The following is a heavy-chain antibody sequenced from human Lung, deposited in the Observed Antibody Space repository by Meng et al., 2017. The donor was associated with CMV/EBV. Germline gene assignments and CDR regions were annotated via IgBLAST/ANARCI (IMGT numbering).Heavy chain of an antibody. V-gene: IGHV3-11*04. Sequence: GGSLRLSCAASGFSFSDHYMSWIRQAPGKGLEWVSYISGNGNTIYYADSVKGRFTISRDNAKNSLYLQMNSLRVEDTAVYYCAREASGSYYAFYFDYWGQGTLVTFSS. D-gene: IGHD1-26*01. CDR1: GFSFSDHY. CDR3: AREASGSYYAFYFDY. J-gene: IGHJ4*02. CDR2: ISGNGNTI.